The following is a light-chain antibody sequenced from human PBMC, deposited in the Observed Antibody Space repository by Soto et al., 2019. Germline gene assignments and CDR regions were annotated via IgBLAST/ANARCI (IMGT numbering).Light chain of an antibody. V-gene: IGLV2-23*01. CDR1: SSDVGSYNL. CDR2: EGS. CDR3: CSYEGSSTSYV. Sequence: QSALTQPASVSGSPGQSITISCTGTSSDVGSYNLVSWYQQHPGKAPKLMIYEGSKRSSGVSNRFSGSKSGNTASLTISGLQAEDEADYYCCSYEGSSTSYVFGTGTKLTVL. J-gene: IGLJ1*01.